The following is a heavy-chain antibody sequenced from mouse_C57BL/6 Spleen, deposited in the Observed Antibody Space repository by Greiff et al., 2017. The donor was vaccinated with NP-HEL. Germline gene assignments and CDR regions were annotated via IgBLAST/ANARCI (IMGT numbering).Heavy chain of an antibody. CDR3: ASGILGYFDD. Sequence: EVKLQQSGPELVKPGASVKMSCKASGYTFTDYNMHWVKQSHGKSLEWIGYINPNNGGTSYNQKFKGKATLTVNKSSSTAYMELRSLTSEDSAVYYCASGILGYFDDWGKGTTVTVSS. J-gene: IGHJ1*03. CDR1: GYTFTDYN. V-gene: IGHV1-22*01. D-gene: IGHD1-1*01. CDR2: INPNNGGT.